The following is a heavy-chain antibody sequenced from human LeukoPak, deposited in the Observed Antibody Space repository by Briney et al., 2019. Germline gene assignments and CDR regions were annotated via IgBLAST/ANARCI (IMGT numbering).Heavy chain of an antibody. CDR2: IYHSGST. J-gene: IGHJ4*02. CDR3: ARQQLYSSGYFNFDY. D-gene: IGHD3-22*01. CDR1: GYSISSGYY. Sequence: SETLSLTCAVSGYSISSGYYWGWIRQPPGKGLEWSGSIYHSGSTYYNPSLKSRVTISVDTSKNQFSLKLSSVTAADTAVYYCARQQLYSSGYFNFDYWGQGTLVTVSS. V-gene: IGHV4-38-2*01.